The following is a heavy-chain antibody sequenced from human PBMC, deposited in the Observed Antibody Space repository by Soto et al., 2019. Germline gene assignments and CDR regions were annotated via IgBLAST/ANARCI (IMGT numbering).Heavy chain of an antibody. CDR3: ARHHVRGRTIAGAAEF. J-gene: IGHJ4*02. Sequence: SENLFPPCAVYCGSPSGYYWSWIRQPPGKALEWIGEFNHSGDTNPNPSLKSRVTISADTSKNQVFLNLSSVTAADTAMYYCARHHVRGRTIAGAAEFWGQGTPVTVSS. D-gene: IGHD1-26*01. V-gene: IGHV4-34*01. CDR1: CGSPSGYY. CDR2: FNHSGDT.